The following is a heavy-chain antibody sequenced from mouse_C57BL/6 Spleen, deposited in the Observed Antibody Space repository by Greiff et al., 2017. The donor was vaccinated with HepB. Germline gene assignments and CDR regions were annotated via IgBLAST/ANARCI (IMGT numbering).Heavy chain of an antibody. V-gene: IGHV1-55*01. Sequence: VQLQQPGAELVKPGASVKMSCKASGYTFTSYWITWVKQRPGQGLEWIGDIYPGSGSTNYNEKFKSKATLTVDTSSSTAYMQLSSLTSEDSAVYYCARRGWDYDYFDYWGQGTTLTVSS. J-gene: IGHJ2*01. CDR1: GYTFTSYW. CDR3: ARRGWDYDYFDY. CDR2: IYPGSGST. D-gene: IGHD2-4*01.